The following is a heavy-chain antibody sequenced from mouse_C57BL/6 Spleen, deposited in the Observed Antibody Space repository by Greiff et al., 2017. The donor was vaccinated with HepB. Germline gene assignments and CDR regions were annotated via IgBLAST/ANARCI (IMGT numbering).Heavy chain of an antibody. J-gene: IGHJ4*01. CDR2: ISSGSSTI. Sequence: EVQLQESGGGLVKPGGSLKLSCAASGFTFSDYGMHWVRQAPEKGLEWVAYISSGSSTIYYADTVKGRFTISRDNAKNTLFLQMTSLRSEDTAMYYCARQGNYEGGYAMDYWGQGTSVTVSS. CDR1: GFTFSDYG. V-gene: IGHV5-17*01. CDR3: ARQGNYEGGYAMDY. D-gene: IGHD2-1*01.